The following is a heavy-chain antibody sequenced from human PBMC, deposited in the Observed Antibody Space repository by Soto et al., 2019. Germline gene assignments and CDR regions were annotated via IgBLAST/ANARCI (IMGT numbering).Heavy chain of an antibody. V-gene: IGHV3-21*02. J-gene: IGHJ5*02. CDR3: TRDASRDSSARGWFDP. CDR1: GFTFRSFT. D-gene: IGHD6-13*01. CDR2: ISSNSAYI. Sequence: EVQLVESGGGLVKPGGSLRLSCAASGFTFRSFTMNWVRQAPGKGLEWVSTISSNSAYIYYTDALRGRFTISRDNAKNSLKLQLNSPRAEDTDVYYCTRDASRDSSARGWFDPWGPGTRVTVPS.